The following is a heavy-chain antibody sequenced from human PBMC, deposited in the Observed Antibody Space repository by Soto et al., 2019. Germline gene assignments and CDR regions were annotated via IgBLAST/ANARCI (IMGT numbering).Heavy chain of an antibody. CDR3: ARGGIIALTTIGDY. J-gene: IGHJ4*01. V-gene: IGHV3-48*02. Sequence: DVQLVESGGGLVQPGGSLRLSCAASGFTVRSYNMNWVRQAPGKGLDWVSYISSSSSTIYYADSVKGRFTISRDNAKNSLYLQMNSMRDDDTAMYYCARGGIIALTTIGDYWGQGNLVTVSS. CDR2: ISSSSSTI. CDR1: GFTVRSYN. D-gene: IGHD3-16*01.